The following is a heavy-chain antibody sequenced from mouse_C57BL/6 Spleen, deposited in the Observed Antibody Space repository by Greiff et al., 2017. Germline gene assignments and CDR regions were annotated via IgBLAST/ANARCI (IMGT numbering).Heavy chain of an antibody. CDR2: IDPSDSET. V-gene: IGHV1-52*01. CDR3: ARRAITGYFDY. Sequence: QVQLQQPGAELVRPGSSVKLSCKASGYTFTSYWMHWVKQRPIQGLEWIGNIDPSDSETHYNQKFKDKATLTVDKSSSTAYMQLSSLTSEDSAVYYCARRAITGYFDYWGQGTTLTVSS. D-gene: IGHD1-2*01. J-gene: IGHJ2*01. CDR1: GYTFTSYW.